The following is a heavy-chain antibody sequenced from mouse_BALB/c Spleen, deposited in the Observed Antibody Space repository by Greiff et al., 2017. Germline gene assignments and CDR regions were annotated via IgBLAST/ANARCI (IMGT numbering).Heavy chain of an antibody. CDR1: GYSFTGYN. D-gene: IGHD2-1*01. CDR3: ARSYCGNPGFAY. CDR2: IDPYNGGT. V-gene: IGHV1S135*01. J-gene: IGHJ3*01. Sequence: VQLQQSGPELGKPGASVKISCKASGYSFTGYNMYWVKQSHRKSLEWIGYIDPYNGGTSYNQKSKGKATLTVDKSSSTAYMHLNSLTSEDSAIYYCARSYCGNPGFAYWGQGTLVTVSA.